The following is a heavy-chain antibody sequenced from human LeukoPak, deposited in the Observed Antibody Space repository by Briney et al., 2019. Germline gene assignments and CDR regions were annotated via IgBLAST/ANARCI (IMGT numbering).Heavy chain of an antibody. D-gene: IGHD3-3*01. Sequence: PGGPLRLSCAASGFTFSSYWMSWVRQAPGKGLEWVANIKQDGSEKYYVDSVKGRFTISRDNAKNSLYLQMNSLRAEDTAVYYCARGMVTADFWSGYYTDEAYYYYGMDVWGQGTTVTVSS. CDR1: GFTFSSYW. V-gene: IGHV3-7*01. J-gene: IGHJ6*02. CDR2: IKQDGSEK. CDR3: ARGMVTADFWSGYYTDEAYYYYGMDV.